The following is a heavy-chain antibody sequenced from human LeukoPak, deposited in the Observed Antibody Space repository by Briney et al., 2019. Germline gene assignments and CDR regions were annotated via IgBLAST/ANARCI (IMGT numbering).Heavy chain of an antibody. CDR1: GYNFTNFW. V-gene: IGHV5-51*01. Sequence: GESLKISGKGSGYNFTNFWIGWMRQMPGKGLEWMGIIYPGDSDTRYSPSFQGQVTISADKSISTAYLQWSSLKASDTAMYYCARQTGFNGTDYWSQRTLVVVSS. CDR2: IYPGDSDT. D-gene: IGHD7-27*01. J-gene: IGHJ4*02. CDR3: ARQTGFNGTDY.